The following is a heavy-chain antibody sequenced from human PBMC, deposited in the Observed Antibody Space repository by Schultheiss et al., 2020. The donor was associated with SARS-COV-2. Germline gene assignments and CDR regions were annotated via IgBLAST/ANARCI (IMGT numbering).Heavy chain of an antibody. J-gene: IGHJ4*02. D-gene: IGHD2-15*01. Sequence: GGSLRLSCVVTGFTFSKYAMHWVRQAPGKGLEWVAVISYDGSNKYYADSVKGRFTISRDNAKNSLYLQVNSLRAEDMTVYYCARGATPPNCSGGRCYPYYFDYWGQGTLVTVSS. CDR2: ISYDGSNK. CDR3: ARGATPPNCSGGRCYPYYFDY. V-gene: IGHV3-30-3*01. CDR1: GFTFSKYA.